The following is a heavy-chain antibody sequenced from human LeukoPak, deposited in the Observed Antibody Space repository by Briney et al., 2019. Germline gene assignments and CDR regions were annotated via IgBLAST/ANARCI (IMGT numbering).Heavy chain of an antibody. J-gene: IGHJ4*02. CDR1: GGTFSSYA. CDR2: IIPIFGTA. V-gene: IGHV1-69*06. D-gene: IGHD3-10*01. Sequence: ASVKVSCKASGGTFSSYAISWVRQAPGQGLEWMGGIIPIFGTANYAQKFQGRDTMTEDTSTDTGYMELSSLTSEDTAVYYCTTMTMARGSPLFYFDNWGQGTLVTVSS. CDR3: TTMTMARGSPLFYFDN.